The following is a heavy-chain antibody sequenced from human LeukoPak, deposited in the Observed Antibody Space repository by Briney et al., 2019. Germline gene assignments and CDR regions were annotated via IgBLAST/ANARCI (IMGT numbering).Heavy chain of an antibody. D-gene: IGHD5-12*01. CDR1: GFTFSTYS. Sequence: GGSLRLSCAASGFTFSTYSMNWVRQAPGKGLEWVSSISTSGSYIYYADSVKGRFTMSRDNAKDSLYLQMNSLRAEDTAVYYCAKGRSGYSGYGGDWGQGTLVTVSS. CDR3: AKGRSGYSGYGGD. V-gene: IGHV3-21*01. J-gene: IGHJ4*02. CDR2: ISTSGSYI.